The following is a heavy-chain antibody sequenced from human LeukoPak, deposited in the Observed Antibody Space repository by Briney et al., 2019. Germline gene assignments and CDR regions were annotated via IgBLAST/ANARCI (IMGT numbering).Heavy chain of an antibody. CDR1: GFTVSSNY. J-gene: IGHJ3*02. CDR3: ARDLRYYYDSSGRADAFDI. D-gene: IGHD3-22*01. CDR2: IYSGGST. V-gene: IGHV3-53*01. Sequence: GGSLRLSCAASGFTVSSNYMSWVRQAPGKGLEWVSVIYSGGSTYYADSVKGRFTISRDNSKNTLYLQMNSLRAEDTAVYYCARDLRYYYDSSGRADAFDIWGQGTMVTVSS.